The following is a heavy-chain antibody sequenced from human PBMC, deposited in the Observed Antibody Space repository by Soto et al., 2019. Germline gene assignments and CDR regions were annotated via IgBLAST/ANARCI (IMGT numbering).Heavy chain of an antibody. CDR3: VKSYDG. CDR1: GFSFSSNW. V-gene: IGHV3-74*03. CDR2: VSHDGRNT. Sequence: GGSLRLSCAASGFSFSSNWMHWVRQAPGKGLVWVSWVSHDGRNTKYADSVKGRFTISRDNAKNSLYLQMNSLRAEDTAVYFCVKSYDGWGQGTLVTVSS. D-gene: IGHD2-8*01. J-gene: IGHJ4*01.